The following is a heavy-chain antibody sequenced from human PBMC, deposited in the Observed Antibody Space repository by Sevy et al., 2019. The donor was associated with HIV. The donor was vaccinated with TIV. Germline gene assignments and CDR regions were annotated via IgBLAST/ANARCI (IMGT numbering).Heavy chain of an antibody. CDR2: IIPSGGST. V-gene: IGHV1-46*01. Sequence: ASVKVSCKASGYTFTTYYMHWVRQAPGQGLEWMGIIIPSGGSTTYAQKFQGRITMTRDTSTSTAYMELSSLRSEDTAIYYCASRTGVWGQGTLVTVSS. D-gene: IGHD3-10*01. CDR3: ASRTGV. CDR1: GYTFTTYY. J-gene: IGHJ4*02.